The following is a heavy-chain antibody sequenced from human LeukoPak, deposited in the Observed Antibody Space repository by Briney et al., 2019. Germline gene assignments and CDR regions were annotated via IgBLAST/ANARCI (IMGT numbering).Heavy chain of an antibody. CDR1: GGSISSGGYS. CDR3: ARYHSSGFYYFDY. J-gene: IGHJ4*02. D-gene: IGHD6-19*01. Sequence: SQTLSLTCAVSGGSISSGGYSWSWIRQPPGKGLEWIGYIYHSGSTYYNPSLKSRVTISVDRSKNQFSLKLSSVTAADTAVYYCARYHSSGFYYFDYWGQGTLVTVSS. CDR2: IYHSGST. V-gene: IGHV4-30-2*01.